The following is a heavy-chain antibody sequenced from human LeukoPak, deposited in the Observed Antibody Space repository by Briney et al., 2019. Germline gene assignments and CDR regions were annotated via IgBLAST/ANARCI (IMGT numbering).Heavy chain of an antibody. V-gene: IGHV3-48*04. D-gene: IGHD2-15*01. CDR1: GFTFSSYS. CDR2: ISSSSSTI. Sequence: GGSLRLSCAASGFTFSSYSMNWVRQAPGKGLEWVSYISSSSSTIYYADSVKGRFTISRDNAKNSLYLQMNSLRAEDTAVYYCARAGGGYCSGGSCYLTYFDYWGQGTLVTVSS. J-gene: IGHJ4*02. CDR3: ARAGGGYCSGGSCYLTYFDY.